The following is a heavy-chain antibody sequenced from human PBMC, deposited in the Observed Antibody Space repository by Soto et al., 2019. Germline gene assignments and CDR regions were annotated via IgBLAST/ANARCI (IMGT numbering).Heavy chain of an antibody. CDR1: GFTFSSCA. D-gene: IGHD2-21*02. CDR2: ISGSGGNT. V-gene: IGHV3-23*01. CDR3: ARHEAYCGGDCHKFDWFDP. J-gene: IGHJ5*02. Sequence: GGSLRLSCAASGFTFSSCAMSWARQAPGKGLEWVSVISGSGGNTYYADSVKGRFTISRDNSKNTLYVQMNSLRAEDTAVYYCARHEAYCGGDCHKFDWFDPWSQGSLVTVSS.